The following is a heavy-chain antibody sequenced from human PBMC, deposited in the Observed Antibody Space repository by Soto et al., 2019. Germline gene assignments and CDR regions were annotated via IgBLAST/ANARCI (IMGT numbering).Heavy chain of an antibody. CDR1: GYTFTSYG. CDR3: ARDKGIRSYDSSGYCPFDY. D-gene: IGHD3-22*01. CDR2: ISAYNGNT. Sequence: ASVKVSCKASGYTFTSYGISWVRQAPGQGLEWMGWISAYNGNTNYAQKLRGRVTMTTDTSTSTAYMELRSLRSDDTAVYYCARDKGIRSYDSSGYCPFDYWGQGTLVTVSS. J-gene: IGHJ4*02. V-gene: IGHV1-18*01.